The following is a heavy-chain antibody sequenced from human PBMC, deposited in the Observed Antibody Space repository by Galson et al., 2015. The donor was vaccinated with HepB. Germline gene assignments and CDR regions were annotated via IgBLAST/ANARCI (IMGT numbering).Heavy chain of an antibody. CDR2: ISWNSDSI. CDR1: GFTFDDYV. D-gene: IGHD2-2*01. V-gene: IGHV3-9*01. J-gene: IGHJ4*02. Sequence: SLRLSCAASGFTFDDYVMYWVRQAPGKGLEWVSGISWNSDSIGYADSVKGRFTISRDNAKNSPYLQLNSLRTEDTALYYCVKDMWGQNQLPRVYYFDYWGQGALVTVSS. CDR3: VKDMWGQNQLPRVYYFDY.